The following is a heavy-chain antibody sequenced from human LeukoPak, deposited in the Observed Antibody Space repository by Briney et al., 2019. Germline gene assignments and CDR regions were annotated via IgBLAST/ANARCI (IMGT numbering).Heavy chain of an antibody. CDR3: TPATKREYFQH. V-gene: IGHV3-15*01. CDR1: GFTFSNAW. J-gene: IGHJ1*01. D-gene: IGHD1-26*01. Sequence: GGSLRLSCAASGFTFSNAWMSWVRQAPGKGLEWVGRIKSKTKGCTTDYAAPVRGIFTISRDDSKNTLYLQMNSLKTEDTAVYYCTPATKREYFQHWGQGTLVTVSS. CDR2: IKSKTKGCTT.